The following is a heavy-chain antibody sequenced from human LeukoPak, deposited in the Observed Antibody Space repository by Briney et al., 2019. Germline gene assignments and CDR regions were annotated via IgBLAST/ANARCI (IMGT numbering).Heavy chain of an antibody. Sequence: SQTLSLTRTVSGDPIRSDSFYWNWIRQPAGKGLQWIGRIYASGNTNYNPSLKSRVTISLDTSRNRFSLNLRSVTATDTAVYFCARDRSSGWLNWFDPWGQGTLVTVSP. CDR1: GDPIRSDSFY. CDR3: ARDRSSGWLNWFDP. V-gene: IGHV4-61*02. J-gene: IGHJ5*02. D-gene: IGHD6-19*01. CDR2: IYASGNT.